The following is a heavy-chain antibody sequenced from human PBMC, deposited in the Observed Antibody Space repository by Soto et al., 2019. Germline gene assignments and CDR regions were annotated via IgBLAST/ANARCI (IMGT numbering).Heavy chain of an antibody. D-gene: IGHD3-3*01. Sequence: SETQSLTCAVYGGSFSGYCWSWIRQPPGKGLEWIGEINHSGRTNYNPSLESRVTISVDTSKSQFSLKLSSVTAADTAVYYCARGRKYYDFWSGYSHPRYYFNYWGQGTLVTVSS. CDR2: INHSGRT. CDR3: ARGRKYYDFWSGYSHPRYYFNY. CDR1: GGSFSGYC. V-gene: IGHV4-34*01. J-gene: IGHJ4*02.